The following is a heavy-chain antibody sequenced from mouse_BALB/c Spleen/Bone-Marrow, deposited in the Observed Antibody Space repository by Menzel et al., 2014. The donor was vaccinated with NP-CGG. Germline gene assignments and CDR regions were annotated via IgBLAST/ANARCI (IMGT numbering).Heavy chain of an antibody. Sequence: EVKLVESGGGLVKPGGSLKLSCAASGFSFSSYSMSWVRQTPEKRLEWVATISSGGHDTYYPDSVKGRFTISRDNAKNTLYLQRSSLKSEDTAMYYCSKDGGYDYSYYFDYWGQGTTLTVSS. CDR2: ISSGGHDT. CDR3: SKDGGYDYSYYFDY. D-gene: IGHD2-4*01. CDR1: GFSFSSYS. J-gene: IGHJ2*01. V-gene: IGHV5-6-4*01.